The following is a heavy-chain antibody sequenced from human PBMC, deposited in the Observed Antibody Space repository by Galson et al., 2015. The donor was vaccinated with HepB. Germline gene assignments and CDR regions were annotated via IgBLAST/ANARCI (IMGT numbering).Heavy chain of an antibody. D-gene: IGHD3-3*01. CDR2: ISYDGSNK. V-gene: IGHV3-30-3*01. CDR3: ARDGPFWSGYYGMDV. Sequence: SLRLSCAASGFTFSSYAMHWVRQAPGKGLEWVAVISYDGSNKYYADSVKGRFTISRDNSKNTLYLQMNSLRAEDTAVYYCARDGPFWSGYYGMDVWGQGTTVTVSS. J-gene: IGHJ6*02. CDR1: GFTFSSYA.